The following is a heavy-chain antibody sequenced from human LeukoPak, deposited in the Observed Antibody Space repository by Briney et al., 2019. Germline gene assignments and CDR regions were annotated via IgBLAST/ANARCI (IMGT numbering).Heavy chain of an antibody. CDR2: IIPILGTA. CDR1: GGTFSSYA. Sequence: SVKVSCKASGGTFSSYAISWVRQAPGQGLEWMGGIIPILGTANYAQKFQGRVTNTADESTSTAYMELSSLRSEDTAVYYCARANSGSYWYAFDIWGQGTMVTVSS. J-gene: IGHJ3*02. V-gene: IGHV1-69*13. D-gene: IGHD1-26*01. CDR3: ARANSGSYWYAFDI.